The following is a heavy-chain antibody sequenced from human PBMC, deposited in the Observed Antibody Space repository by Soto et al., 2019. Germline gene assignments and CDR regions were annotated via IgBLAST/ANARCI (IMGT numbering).Heavy chain of an antibody. CDR2: ISSSSSRV. CDR3: ARDRVLID. J-gene: IGHJ4*02. D-gene: IGHD3-16*01. CDR1: GFTFSGYS. Sequence: GGSLRLSCAASGFTFSGYSMNWVRQAPGRGLEWVSSISSSSSRVYYADSVKGRFTISRDNAKNSLYLQMNSLRAEDTAVYYCARDRVLIDWGQGTLVTVSS. V-gene: IGHV3-21*01.